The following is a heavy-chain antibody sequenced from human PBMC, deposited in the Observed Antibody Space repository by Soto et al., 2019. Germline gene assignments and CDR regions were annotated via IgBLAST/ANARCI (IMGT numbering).Heavy chain of an antibody. D-gene: IGHD1-1*01. CDR2: ISGSGGST. V-gene: IGHV3-23*01. CDR3: AKRLLGLERRFFAFDI. Sequence: GGSLRLSCAASGFTFSSYAMSWVRQAPGKGLEWVSAISGSGGSTYYAGSVKGRFTISRDNSKNTLYLQMNSLRAEDTAVYYCAKRLLGLERRFFAFDIWGQGTMVTVSS. CDR1: GFTFSSYA. J-gene: IGHJ3*02.